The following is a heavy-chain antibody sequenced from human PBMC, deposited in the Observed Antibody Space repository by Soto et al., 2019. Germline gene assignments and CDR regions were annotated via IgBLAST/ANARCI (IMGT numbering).Heavy chain of an antibody. V-gene: IGHV3-21*01. CDR2: ISSSSSYI. CDR3: ARGQWELPLQGGC. CDR1: GFTFSSYS. Sequence: GGSLRLSCAASGFTFSSYSMNWVRQAPGKGLEWFSSISSSSSYIYYADSVKGRFTISRDNAKNSLYLQRNSLRAEDTAVYYCARGQWELPLQGGCWGQGALVTVSS. D-gene: IGHD1-26*01. J-gene: IGHJ4*02.